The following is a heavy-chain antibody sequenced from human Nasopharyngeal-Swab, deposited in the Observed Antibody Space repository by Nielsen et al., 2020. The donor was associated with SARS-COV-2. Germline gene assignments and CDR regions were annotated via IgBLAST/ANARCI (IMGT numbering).Heavy chain of an antibody. CDR3: ARPSGGAFDI. J-gene: IGHJ3*02. CDR1: GGSISTGSYY. CDR2: IFYSGST. V-gene: IGHV4-39*07. Sequence: SETLSLTCTVSGGSISTGSYYWGWIRQPPGKGLEWIGSIFYSGSTYYNPSLKSRVTISVDTSKNQFSLKLSSVTAADTAVYYCARPSGGAFDIWGQGTMVTASS.